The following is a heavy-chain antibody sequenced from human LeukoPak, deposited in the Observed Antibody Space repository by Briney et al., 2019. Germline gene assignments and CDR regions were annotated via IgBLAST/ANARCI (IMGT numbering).Heavy chain of an antibody. CDR1: GGSISSGGYY. Sequence: KTSQTLSLTCTVSGGSISSGGYYWSWIRQHPGKGLEWIGYIYYSGSTYYNPSLKSRVTISVDTSKDQFSLKLSSVTAADTAVYYCARGAWGDGPIRLWYWGQGTLVTVSS. CDR3: ARGAWGDGPIRLWY. CDR2: IYYSGST. D-gene: IGHD3-16*01. V-gene: IGHV4-31*03. J-gene: IGHJ4*02.